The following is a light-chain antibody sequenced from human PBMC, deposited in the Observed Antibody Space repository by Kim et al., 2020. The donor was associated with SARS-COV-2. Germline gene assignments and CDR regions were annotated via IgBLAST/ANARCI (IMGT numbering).Light chain of an antibody. J-gene: IGKJ2*01. CDR1: QSVLYSSNNKNY. V-gene: IGKV4-1*01. Sequence: RATIKSKSSQSVLYSSNNKNYLAWYQQKPGQPPKLLIYWASTRESGVPDRFSGSGSGTDFTLTISSLQAEDVAVYYCQQYYSTPPTFGQGTKLEI. CDR3: QQYYSTPPT. CDR2: WAS.